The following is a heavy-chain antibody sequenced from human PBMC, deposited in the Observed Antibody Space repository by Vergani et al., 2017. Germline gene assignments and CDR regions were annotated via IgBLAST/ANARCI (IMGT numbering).Heavy chain of an antibody. CDR1: GFTFSSYS. CDR2: ISSSSSYI. Sequence: EVQVVESGGGLVKPGGSLRLSCAASGFTFSSYSMNWVRQAPGKGLEWVSSISSSSSYIYYADSVKGRFTISRDNAKNSLYLQMNSLRAEDTAVYYCAKAIYDYVSSGAFDIWGQGTMVTVSS. J-gene: IGHJ3*02. CDR3: AKAIYDYVSSGAFDI. V-gene: IGHV3-21*01. D-gene: IGHD3-16*01.